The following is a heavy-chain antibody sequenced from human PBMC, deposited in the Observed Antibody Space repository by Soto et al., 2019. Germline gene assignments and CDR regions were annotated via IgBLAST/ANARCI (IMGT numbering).Heavy chain of an antibody. CDR1: GYTFTSYD. Sequence: QVQLVQSGAEVKKPGASVKVSCKASGYTFTSYDINWVRQATGQGLEWMRWMNPNSGNTGYAQKFQGRVTMTRNTSXXTAYMELSSLRSEDTAVYDCARGSPTLIAVGANDYWGQGTLVTVSS. V-gene: IGHV1-8*01. CDR2: MNPNSGNT. CDR3: ARGSPTLIAVGANDY. D-gene: IGHD6-19*01. J-gene: IGHJ4*02.